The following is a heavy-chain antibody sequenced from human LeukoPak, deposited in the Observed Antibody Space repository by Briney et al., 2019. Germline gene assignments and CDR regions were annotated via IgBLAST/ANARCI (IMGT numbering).Heavy chain of an antibody. D-gene: IGHD3-22*01. CDR1: GVTFSNNC. CDR2: IKSKTDGGTT. Sequence: GGSLRLSCVASGVTFSNNCMSWGRQAPGKGLEWVGRIKSKTDGGTTDYAAPVKGRFTISRENSKNTLYLQMYRMNSEDTAVYYCTNYYDRIGDSTVSFSWGQRTLVTVSS. J-gene: IGHJ5*02. V-gene: IGHV3-15*01. CDR3: TNYYDRIGDSTVSFS.